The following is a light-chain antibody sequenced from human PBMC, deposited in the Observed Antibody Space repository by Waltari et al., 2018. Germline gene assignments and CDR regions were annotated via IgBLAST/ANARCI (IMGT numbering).Light chain of an antibody. CDR1: QSVSSN. Sequence: EIVMTQSPATLSVSPGERATLPCRASQSVSSNLAWYQQKPGQAPRLLIYGASTRATGITAGFSGSGSGTEFTLTISSLQSEDFAVYYCQQYNNWYTFGQGTKLEIK. CDR2: GAS. V-gene: IGKV3-15*01. CDR3: QQYNNWYT. J-gene: IGKJ2*01.